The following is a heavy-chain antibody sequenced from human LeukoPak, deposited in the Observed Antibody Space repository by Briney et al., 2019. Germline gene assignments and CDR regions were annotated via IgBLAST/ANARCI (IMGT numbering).Heavy chain of an antibody. D-gene: IGHD6-6*01. CDR2: IWYDGSNK. V-gene: IGHV3-33*01. J-gene: IGHJ5*02. CDR3: ARDDSSSSYNWSDP. Sequence: GRSLRLSCAASGFTFSSYGMHWVRQAPGKGLEWVAVIWYDGSNKYYADSVKGRFTISRDNSKNTLYLQMNSLRAEDTAVYYCARDDSSSSYNWSDPWGQGTLVTVSS. CDR1: GFTFSSYG.